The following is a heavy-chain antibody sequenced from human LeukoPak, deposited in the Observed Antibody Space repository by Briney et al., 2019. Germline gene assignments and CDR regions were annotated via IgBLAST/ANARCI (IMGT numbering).Heavy chain of an antibody. J-gene: IGHJ4*02. CDR1: GFTFDDYA. Sequence: PGRSLRLSCAASGFTFDDYAMHWVGQAPGKGLEWVSGISWNSGSIGYADSVKGRFTISRDNAKNSLYLQMNSLRAEDTALYYCAKDTPVDDWGQGTLVTVSS. CDR3: AKDTPVDD. CDR2: ISWNSGSI. V-gene: IGHV3-9*01.